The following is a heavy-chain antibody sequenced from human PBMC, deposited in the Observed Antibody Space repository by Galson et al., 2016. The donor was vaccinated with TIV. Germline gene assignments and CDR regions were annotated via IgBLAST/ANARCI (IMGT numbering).Heavy chain of an antibody. CDR3: ARGRGYYFGSGSSYFDY. V-gene: IGHV1-69*06. CDR2: INPIFGTA. Sequence: SVKVSCKASGGTFSNFVTSWVRQAPGQGLEWMGSINPIFGTANYAQKFQGRVTITADTSTSTICVELSSLRSEDTAVYYCARGRGYYFGSGSSYFDYWGQGTLVTVSS. CDR1: GGTFSNFV. J-gene: IGHJ4*02. D-gene: IGHD3-10*01.